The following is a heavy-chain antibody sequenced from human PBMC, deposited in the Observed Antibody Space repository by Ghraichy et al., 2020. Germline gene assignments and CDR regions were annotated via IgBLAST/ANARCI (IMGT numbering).Heavy chain of an antibody. J-gene: IGHJ6*02. CDR1: EFTFSGYS. V-gene: IGHV3-48*02. D-gene: IGHD4-23*01. CDR3: ARGSRVVRFYYYDGMDV. Sequence: GGSLRLSCVGSEFTFSGYSMNWVRQSPGKGLEWVSYITRSGRSKFYADSVKGRFTISRDNAQNSLYLQMNSLRDEDTAVYYCARGSRVVRFYYYDGMDVWGRGTTVTVSS. CDR2: ITRSGRSK.